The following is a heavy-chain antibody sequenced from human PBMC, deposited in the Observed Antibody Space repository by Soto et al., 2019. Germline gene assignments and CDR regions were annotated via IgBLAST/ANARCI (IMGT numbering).Heavy chain of an antibody. CDR2: TYYRSKWYN. CDR3: AREHYYDSSGYYRWFDP. Sequence: SQTLSLTCAISGDSVSSNSAAWNWIRQSPSRGLEWLGRTYYRSKWYNDYAVSVKGRITINPDTSKSQFSLQLNSVTPEDTAVYYCAREHYYDSSGYYRWFDPWGQGTLVTVSS. V-gene: IGHV6-1*01. D-gene: IGHD3-22*01. CDR1: GDSVSSNSAA. J-gene: IGHJ5*02.